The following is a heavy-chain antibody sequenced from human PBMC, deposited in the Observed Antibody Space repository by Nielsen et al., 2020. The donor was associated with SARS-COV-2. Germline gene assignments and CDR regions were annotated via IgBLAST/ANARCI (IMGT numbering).Heavy chain of an antibody. CDR1: GYSFTGYY. CDR3: ARELSVGMATIGAFDI. Sequence: ASVKVSCKASGYSFTGYYIHWVRQAPGQGLEWMGWINPDSGGTDYAQKFQGRVTMTRDTSINTANMELSRLRSDDTAVYYCARELSVGMATIGAFDIWGQGTVVTVSS. J-gene: IGHJ3*02. CDR2: INPDSGGT. D-gene: IGHD5-24*01. V-gene: IGHV1-2*02.